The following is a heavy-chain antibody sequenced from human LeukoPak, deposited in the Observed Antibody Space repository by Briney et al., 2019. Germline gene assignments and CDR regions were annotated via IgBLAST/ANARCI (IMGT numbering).Heavy chain of an antibody. CDR2: IHGSGGST. Sequence: GGSLRLSCAASGVTFSSYAMSWVRQAPGKGLEWVSGIHGSGGSTYYADSVKGRFTISRDNSKNTVYLEMNSLRAEDTALYYCAKDRSLWFGELQNWGQGTLVTVSS. D-gene: IGHD3-10*01. J-gene: IGHJ4*02. CDR1: GVTFSSYA. CDR3: AKDRSLWFGELQN. V-gene: IGHV3-23*01.